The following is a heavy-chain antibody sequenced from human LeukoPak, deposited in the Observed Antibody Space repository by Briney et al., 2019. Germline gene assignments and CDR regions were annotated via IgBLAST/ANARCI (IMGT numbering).Heavy chain of an antibody. CDR1: DGSISSSSYY. Sequence: PSETLSLTCTVSDGSISSSSYYWGWIRQPPGKGLEWIGSIYYSGSTYYNPSLKSRVTISVDTSKNQFSLKLSSVTAADTAVYYCARSLTSTSLSFQHWGQGTLVTVSS. CDR2: IYYSGST. D-gene: IGHD2-2*01. CDR3: ARSLTSTSLSFQH. V-gene: IGHV4-39*07. J-gene: IGHJ1*01.